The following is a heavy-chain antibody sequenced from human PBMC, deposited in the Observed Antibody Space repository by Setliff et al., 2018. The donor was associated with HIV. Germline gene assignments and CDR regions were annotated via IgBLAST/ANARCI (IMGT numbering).Heavy chain of an antibody. CDR3: ARLTTTYYYDSSAYYHPV. D-gene: IGHD3-22*01. CDR1: GGSFSGYY. CDR2: INHSGST. J-gene: IGHJ4*02. Sequence: PSETLSLTCAVYGGSFSGYYWSWIRQPPGKGLEWIGEINHSGSTTYNPSLKSRVTISVDTSKNQFSLKLSSVTAADTAVFYWARLTTTYYYDSSAYYHPVWGQGTLVTVSS. V-gene: IGHV4-34*01.